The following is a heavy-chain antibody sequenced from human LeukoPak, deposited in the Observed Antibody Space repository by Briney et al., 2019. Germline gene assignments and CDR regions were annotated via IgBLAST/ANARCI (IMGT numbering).Heavy chain of an antibody. CDR3: ARESKVVPAAISYYYDYGMDV. J-gene: IGHJ6*02. CDR1: GGSFSGYY. CDR2: ISHSVRT. D-gene: IGHD2-2*01. Sequence: PSETLSLTCAVYGGSFSGYYWGWIRPPPGKGLGGIGEISHSVRTNSKPSLKSRVTISVDTSKNQFSLKLSSVTAADTAVYYCARESKVVPAAISYYYDYGMDVWGQGTTVTVSS. V-gene: IGHV4-34*01.